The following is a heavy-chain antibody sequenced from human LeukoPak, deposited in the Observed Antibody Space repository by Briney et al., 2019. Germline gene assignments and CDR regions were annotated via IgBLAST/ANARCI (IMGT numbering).Heavy chain of an antibody. V-gene: IGHV3-23*01. J-gene: IGHJ4*02. CDR2: ISGGGDYT. D-gene: IGHD6-19*01. CDR1: AFTFSSYA. Sequence: PGGSLRLSCAASAFTFSSYAMSWVRQAPGKGREWVSVISGGGDYTYYADSVRGRFTISRDNSKNTLYLQMNSLRAEDTAIYYCAKKLTPSSGWYWDYWGQGTLVTVSS. CDR3: AKKLTPSSGWYWDY.